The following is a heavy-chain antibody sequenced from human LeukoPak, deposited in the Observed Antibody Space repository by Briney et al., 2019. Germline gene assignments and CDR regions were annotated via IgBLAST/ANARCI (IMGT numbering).Heavy chain of an antibody. V-gene: IGHV1-8*01. J-gene: IGHJ6*02. CDR3: ARLASSSWPLYYYYGMDV. CDR2: MNPNSANT. CDR1: GYTFTSYD. D-gene: IGHD6-13*01. Sequence: ASVKVSCKASGYTFTSYDINWVRQATGQGLEWMGWMNPNSANTGYAQKFQGRVTMTRNTSISTAYMELSSLRSEDRAVYYCARLASSSWPLYYYYGMDVWGQGTTVTVSS.